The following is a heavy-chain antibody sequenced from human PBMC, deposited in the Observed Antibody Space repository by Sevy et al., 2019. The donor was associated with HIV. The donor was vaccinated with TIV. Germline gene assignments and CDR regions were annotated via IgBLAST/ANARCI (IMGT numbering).Heavy chain of an antibody. D-gene: IGHD2-21*02. J-gene: IGHJ3*02. V-gene: IGHV3-30-3*01. CDR3: ARVGYCGGDCYFPSGAFDI. CDR1: GFTFSSYA. CDR2: ISYDGSNK. Sequence: GGSLRLSCAASGFTFSSYAMHWVRQAPGKGLEWVAVISYDGSNKYYADSVKGRFTISRDNSKNMLYLQMNSLRAEDTAVYYCARVGYCGGDCYFPSGAFDIWGQGTMVTVSS.